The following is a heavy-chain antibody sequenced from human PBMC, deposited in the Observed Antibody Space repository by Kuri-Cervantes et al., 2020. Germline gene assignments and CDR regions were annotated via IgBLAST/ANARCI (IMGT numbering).Heavy chain of an antibody. CDR3: ARGYSVYDGGNY. D-gene: IGHD5/OR15-5a*01. CDR2: ISSSGSTI. CDR1: GFTFSSYE. J-gene: IGHJ4*02. Sequence: GESLKIYCAASGFTFSSYEMNWVRQAPGKGLEWVSYISSSGSTIYYAHSVKCRFTISREKAKNTLYLQMNSLRAEDTAVYYCARGYSVYDGGNYWGQGTLVTVSS. V-gene: IGHV3-48*03.